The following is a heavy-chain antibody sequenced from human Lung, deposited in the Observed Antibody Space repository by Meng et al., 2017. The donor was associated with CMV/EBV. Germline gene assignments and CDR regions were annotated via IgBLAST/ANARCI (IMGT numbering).Heavy chain of an antibody. D-gene: IGHD2-2*02. CDR3: ARDRPYCSSTSCYTTYYGMDV. V-gene: IGHV3-30-3*01. CDR1: GFTFSSYA. J-gene: IGHJ6*02. CDR2: ISYDGSNK. Sequence: SCAASGFTFSSYAMHWVRQAPGKGLEWVAVISYDGSNKYYADSVKGRFTISRDNSKNTLYLQMNSLRAEDTAVYYCARDRPYCSSTSCYTTYYGMDVWXQGTRVTVSS.